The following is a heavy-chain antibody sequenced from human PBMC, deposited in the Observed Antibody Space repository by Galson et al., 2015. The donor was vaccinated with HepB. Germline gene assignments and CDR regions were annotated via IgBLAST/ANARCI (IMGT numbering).Heavy chain of an antibody. Sequence: SLRLSCAASGFTFNTYAMHWVRQAPGKGLEWVAIISYDGSTKYYTDSVKGRFTISRDNSKNILYLQLNSLRPDDTAVYFCTRGLYYSDDGDSGPAGPAEYFQHWGQGTLVTVSS. CDR1: GFTFNTYA. CDR3: TRGLYYSDDGDSGPAGPAEYFQH. D-gene: IGHD2-21*01. V-gene: IGHV3-30*04. CDR2: ISYDGSTK. J-gene: IGHJ1*01.